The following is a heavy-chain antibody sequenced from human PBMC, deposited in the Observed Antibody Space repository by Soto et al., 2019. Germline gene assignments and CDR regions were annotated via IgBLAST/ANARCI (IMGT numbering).Heavy chain of an antibody. CDR3: AGGYDSSWFDP. J-gene: IGHJ5*02. CDR2: INHSGST. Sequence: QVQLQQWGAGLLKPSETLSLTCAVYGGSFSGYYWSWIRQPPGKGLEWIGEINHSGSTNYNPSLKSRVTISVDTAKNQFSLKLSSVTAADTAVYYCAGGYDSSWFDPWGQGTLVTVSA. V-gene: IGHV4-34*01. D-gene: IGHD5-12*01. CDR1: GGSFSGYY.